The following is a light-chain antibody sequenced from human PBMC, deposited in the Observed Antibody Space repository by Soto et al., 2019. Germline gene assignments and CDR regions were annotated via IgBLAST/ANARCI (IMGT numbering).Light chain of an antibody. CDR3: LQDYNYPLT. J-gene: IGKJ1*01. V-gene: IGKV1-6*01. Sequence: IQRTQSPSSLSASVGDRVTITCRARQAITNELAWYQQKPGKAPNLLIYAASNLQSGVPSRFSGSGSGTDLTLTISRLQREDFETYYCLQDYNYPLTFGQGTKVAI. CDR2: AAS. CDR1: QAITNE.